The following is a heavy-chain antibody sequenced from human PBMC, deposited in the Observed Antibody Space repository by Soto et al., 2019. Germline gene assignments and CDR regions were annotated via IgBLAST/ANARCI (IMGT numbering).Heavy chain of an antibody. Sequence: QITLKESGPTLVKPTQTLTLTCTFSGFSLTTSGLGVAWIRQPPGKALEWLALIYWDDDKRYSPSLRSRLTITKDTSKNQVFLRMTNMDPVDTATYYCAPRRGNGYNSPWGQGTLVTVSS. D-gene: IGHD5-12*01. J-gene: IGHJ5*02. CDR2: IYWDDDK. V-gene: IGHV2-5*02. CDR3: APRRGNGYNSP. CDR1: GFSLTTSGLG.